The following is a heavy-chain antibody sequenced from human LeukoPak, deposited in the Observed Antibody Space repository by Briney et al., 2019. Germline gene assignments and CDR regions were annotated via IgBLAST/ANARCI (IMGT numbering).Heavy chain of an antibody. V-gene: IGHV4-34*01. CDR2: INHSGST. D-gene: IGHD3-10*01. CDR3: ARGRPLRFGELTRRCYFDY. Sequence: SKTLSLTCAVYGGSFSGYYWSWIRQPPGKGLEWIGEINHSGSTNYNPSLKSRVTISVDTSKNQFSLKLSSVTAADTAVYYCARGRPLRFGELTRRCYFDYWGQGTLVTVSS. J-gene: IGHJ4*02. CDR1: GGSFSGYY.